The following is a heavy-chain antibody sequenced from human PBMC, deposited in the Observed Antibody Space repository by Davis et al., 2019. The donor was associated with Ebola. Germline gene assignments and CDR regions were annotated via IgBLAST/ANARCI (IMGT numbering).Heavy chain of an antibody. CDR2: IYPADSDT. Sequence: GGSLRLSCESSEFTFSNYWIAWVRQMPGKGQEWMGIIYPADSDTRYSPSFQGQVTISVDKSINTAYLQWSSLKASDTAMYYCVRTPLDFSDLSPKWHFDLWGRGTLVTVSS. CDR3: VRTPLDFSDLSPKWHFDL. CDR1: EFTFSNYW. J-gene: IGHJ2*01. D-gene: IGHD4-17*01. V-gene: IGHV5-51*01.